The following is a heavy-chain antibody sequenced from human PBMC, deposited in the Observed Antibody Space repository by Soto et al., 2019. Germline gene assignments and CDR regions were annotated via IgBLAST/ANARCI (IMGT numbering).Heavy chain of an antibody. J-gene: IGHJ4*02. CDR1: GFTFSSYA. V-gene: IGHV3-23*01. Sequence: GGSLRLSCAASGFTFSSYAMSWVRQAPGKGLEWVSAISGSGGSTYYADSVKGRFTISRDNSKNTLYLQMNSLRAEDTAVYYCAKIPRPIVVKGYYYFDYWGQGTLVTVSS. D-gene: IGHD3-22*01. CDR3: AKIPRPIVVKGYYYFDY. CDR2: ISGSGGST.